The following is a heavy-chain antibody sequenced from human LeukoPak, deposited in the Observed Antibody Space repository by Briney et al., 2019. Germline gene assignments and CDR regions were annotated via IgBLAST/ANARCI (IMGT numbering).Heavy chain of an antibody. CDR2: IKQDGREK. CDR3: ARTDGYCSSTSCYAYRGYFDY. J-gene: IGHJ4*02. D-gene: IGHD2-2*03. Sequence: GGSLRLSCAASGFTFSSYWMIWVRQAPGKGLEGVANIKQDGREKYYVDSVKGRFTISRDNAKNSLYLQMNSLRAEDTAVYYCARTDGYCSSTSCYAYRGYFDYWGQGTLVTVSS. V-gene: IGHV3-7*03. CDR1: GFTFSSYW.